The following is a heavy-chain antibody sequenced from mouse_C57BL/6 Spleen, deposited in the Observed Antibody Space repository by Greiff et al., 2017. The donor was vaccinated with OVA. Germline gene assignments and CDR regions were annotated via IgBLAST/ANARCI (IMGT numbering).Heavy chain of an antibody. Sequence: QVQLKESGAELVRPGTSVKVSCKASGYAFTNYLIEWVKQRPGQGLEWIGVINPGSGGTNYNEKFKGKATLTADKSSSTAYMQLSSLTSEDSAVYYCARKGYDYDDGFAYWGQGTLVTVSA. J-gene: IGHJ3*01. CDR3: ARKGYDYDDGFAY. D-gene: IGHD2-4*01. V-gene: IGHV1-54*01. CDR1: GYAFTNYL. CDR2: INPGSGGT.